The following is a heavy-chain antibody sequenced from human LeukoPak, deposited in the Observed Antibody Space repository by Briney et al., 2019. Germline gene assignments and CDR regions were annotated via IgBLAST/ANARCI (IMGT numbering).Heavy chain of an antibody. D-gene: IGHD3-22*01. CDR2: IIPILGIA. J-gene: IGHJ4*02. V-gene: IGHV1-69*04. CDR3: ARSYYYDSSGYYPDY. CDR1: GGTFSSYA. Sequence: SVKVSCKASGGTFSSYAISWVRQAPGQGLEWMGRIIPILGIANYAQKFQGRVTITADKSTSTAYMELSSLRSENTAVYYCARSYYYDSSGYYPDYWGQGTLVTVSS.